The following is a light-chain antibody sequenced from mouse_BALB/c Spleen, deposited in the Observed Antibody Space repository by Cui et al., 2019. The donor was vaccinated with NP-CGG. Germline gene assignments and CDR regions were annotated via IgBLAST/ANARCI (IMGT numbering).Light chain of an antibody. J-gene: IGLJ1*01. CDR2: GAN. Sequence: QAVVTQESLLTTPPGEKVTLTCRSKIGAVTPSNYTNWVPEKPDLLFTVLIGGANTRAPGVPARFSDSLIGDKAALTITGAQTEDEAIYFCALWYSDHWVFGGGTKLTVL. CDR3: ALWYSDHWV. V-gene: IGLV1*01. CDR1: IGAVTPSNY.